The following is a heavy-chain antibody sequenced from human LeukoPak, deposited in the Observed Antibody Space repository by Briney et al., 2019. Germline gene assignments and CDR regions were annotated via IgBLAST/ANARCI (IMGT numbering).Heavy chain of an antibody. CDR1: GFTFSSYG. D-gene: IGHD1-14*01. Sequence: PGGSLRLSCAASGFTFSSYGMHWVRQAPGKGLEWVAVISYDGSNKYYADSVKGRFTISRDNSKNTLYLQMNSLRAEDTAVYYCAKDRIEGLDYWGQGTLVTASS. CDR3: AKDRIEGLDY. V-gene: IGHV3-30*18. J-gene: IGHJ4*02. CDR2: ISYDGSNK.